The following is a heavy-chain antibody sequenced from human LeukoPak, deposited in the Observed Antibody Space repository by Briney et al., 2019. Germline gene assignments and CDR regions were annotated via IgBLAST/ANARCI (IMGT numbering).Heavy chain of an antibody. CDR1: GFTFSAYP. CDR3: AKLTSGWFEDL. CDR2: ISPTDGYT. V-gene: IGHV3-23*01. J-gene: IGHJ5*02. Sequence: PGGSLRLSCAASGFTFSAYPMTWVRQAPGKGLEWVSTISPTDGYTYYVDSVKGRFTISRDFSKNTLYLQMNSLRAEDTAVYFCAKLTSGWFEDLWGQGTLVTVSS. D-gene: IGHD6-19*01.